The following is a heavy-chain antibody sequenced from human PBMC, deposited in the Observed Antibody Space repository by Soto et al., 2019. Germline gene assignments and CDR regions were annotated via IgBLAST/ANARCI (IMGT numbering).Heavy chain of an antibody. CDR3: ARDNDRLQLGGNYCYSLDV. V-gene: IGHV1-69*12. J-gene: IGHJ6*02. CDR2: IIPLFRTP. D-gene: IGHD4-4*01. Sequence: QVQLVQSGAEMKEPGSSVKVSCKPSGGTFSSSAISWLRQAPGQGLEWMGGIIPLFRTPDYAQKFQGRVTIAADESTSTAYMELSSLRSEDTAVYYCARDNDRLQLGGNYCYSLDVWGQGTTITVSS. CDR1: GGTFSSSA.